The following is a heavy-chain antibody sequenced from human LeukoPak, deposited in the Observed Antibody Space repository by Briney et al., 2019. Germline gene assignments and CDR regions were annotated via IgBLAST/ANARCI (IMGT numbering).Heavy chain of an antibody. Sequence: KASETLSLTCTVSGGSISSGSYYWSWIRQPAGKGLEWIGRIYTSGSTNYNPSLKSRVTISVDTSKNQFSLKLSSVTAADTAVYYCARGTIFGPFDPWGQGTLVTVSS. V-gene: IGHV4-61*02. J-gene: IGHJ5*02. CDR2: IYTSGST. CDR1: GGSISSGSYY. CDR3: ARGTIFGPFDP. D-gene: IGHD3-3*01.